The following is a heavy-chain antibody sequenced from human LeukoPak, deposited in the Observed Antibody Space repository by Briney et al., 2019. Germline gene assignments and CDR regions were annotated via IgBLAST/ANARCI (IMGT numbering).Heavy chain of an antibody. CDR1: GGSISSSSYY. Sequence: ETLSLTCTVSGGSISSSSYYWGWIRQPPGKGLEWIGYIYYSGSTYYNPSLKSRVTISVDTSKNQFSLKLSSVTAADTAVYYCAREGGSSGSYYFDYWGQGTLVTVSS. J-gene: IGHJ4*02. V-gene: IGHV4-39*07. D-gene: IGHD6-6*01. CDR3: AREGGSSGSYYFDY. CDR2: IYYSGST.